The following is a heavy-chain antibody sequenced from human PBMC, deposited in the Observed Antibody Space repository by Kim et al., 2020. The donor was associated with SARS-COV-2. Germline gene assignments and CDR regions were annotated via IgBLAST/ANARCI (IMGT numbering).Heavy chain of an antibody. D-gene: IGHD3-10*01. CDR1: GFTFSRYW. CDR2: INSDYSDGNRT. CDR3: ARERRYYGSGDGMDV. V-gene: IGHV3-74*01. J-gene: IGHJ6*02. Sequence: GGSLRLSCAASGFTFSRYWMHWVRQAPGKGLVWVSRINSDYSDGNRTDYADFAKGRFTISRDNARNTLYLQMNSLRAEDTAVYYCARERRYYGSGDGMDVWGQGTTITVSS.